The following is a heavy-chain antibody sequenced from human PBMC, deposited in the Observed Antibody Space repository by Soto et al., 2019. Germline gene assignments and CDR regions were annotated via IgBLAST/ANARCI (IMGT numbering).Heavy chain of an antibody. CDR2: ISGSGANT. Sequence: EVQVLESGGGLVQPGGSLRLSCAASGFTFSTYAMTWVRQAPGKGLEWVSAISGSGANTYYADSVKGRFTISRDNSKNTLYLEMNSLRAEDTAVYYCARELGMVRGGPRSDYWGQGTLVTVSS. CDR3: ARELGMVRGGPRSDY. J-gene: IGHJ4*02. CDR1: GFTFSTYA. V-gene: IGHV3-23*01. D-gene: IGHD3-10*01.